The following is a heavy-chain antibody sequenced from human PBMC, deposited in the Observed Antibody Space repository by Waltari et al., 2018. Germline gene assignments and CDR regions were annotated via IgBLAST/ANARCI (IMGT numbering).Heavy chain of an antibody. Sequence: QVQLQESGPGLVKPSDTLSLTCAVSGYSISSGHYWGWIRQPPGQGLEWIGSIYHSGSTYYNPSLKSRVTISVDTSKNQFSLKLSSVTAADTAVYYCARRGYCSGGSCYSLYFDYWGQGTLVTVSS. J-gene: IGHJ4*02. CDR2: IYHSGST. V-gene: IGHV4-38-2*01. CDR1: GYSISSGHY. D-gene: IGHD2-15*01. CDR3: ARRGYCSGGSCYSLYFDY.